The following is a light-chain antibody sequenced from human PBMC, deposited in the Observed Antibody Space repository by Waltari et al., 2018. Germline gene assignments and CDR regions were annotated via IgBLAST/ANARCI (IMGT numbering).Light chain of an antibody. Sequence: EIVLTQSPGTLSFSPGERATPSCRTIQSVTSNYLAWYQQKPGQAPRPLIYGASSRATGIPDRFSGSGSGTDFTLTISRLEPEDFAVYYCQQYGSSPRTFGQGTKVEIK. J-gene: IGKJ1*01. CDR3: QQYGSSPRT. CDR1: QSVTSNY. V-gene: IGKV3-20*01. CDR2: GAS.